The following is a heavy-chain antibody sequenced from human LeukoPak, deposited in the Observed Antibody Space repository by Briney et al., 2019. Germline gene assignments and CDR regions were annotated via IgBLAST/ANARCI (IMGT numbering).Heavy chain of an antibody. CDR1: GFTFSSYA. D-gene: IGHD6-13*01. CDR3: ANAAGKYYYYGMDA. CDR2: ISGSGGST. Sequence: GGSLRLSCAASGFTFSSYAMSWVRQAPGKGLEWVSAISGSGGSTYHADSVKGRFTISRDNSKNTLYLQMNSLRAEDTAVYYCANAAGKYYYYGMDAWGQGTTVTVSS. J-gene: IGHJ6*02. V-gene: IGHV3-23*01.